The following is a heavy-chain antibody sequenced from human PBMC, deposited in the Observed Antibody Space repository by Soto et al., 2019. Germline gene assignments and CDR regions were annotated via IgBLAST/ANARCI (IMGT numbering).Heavy chain of an antibody. D-gene: IGHD3-22*01. CDR3: ARDRPEGYYDSSGYYGGGYYFDY. Sequence: QVQLQESGPGLVKPSQTLSLTCTVSGGSISSGGYYWSWIRQHPGKGLEWIGYIYYSGSTYYNPSLKSRVTISVDTSKNQFSLKLSSVTAADTAVYYCARDRPEGYYDSSGYYGGGYYFDYWGQGTLVTVSS. V-gene: IGHV4-31*03. J-gene: IGHJ4*02. CDR1: GGSISSGGYY. CDR2: IYYSGST.